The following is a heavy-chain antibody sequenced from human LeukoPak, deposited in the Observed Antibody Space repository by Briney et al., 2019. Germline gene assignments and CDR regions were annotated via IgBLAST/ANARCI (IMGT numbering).Heavy chain of an antibody. Sequence: PSETLSLTCAVYGGSFSGYYWSWIRQPPGKGLEWIGEINHSGSTNYNPSLKSRVTISVETSKNQFSLKLSSVTAADTAVYYCARGEFNWGVDYWGQGTLVTVSS. V-gene: IGHV4-34*01. D-gene: IGHD7-27*01. J-gene: IGHJ4*02. CDR1: GGSFSGYY. CDR2: INHSGST. CDR3: ARGEFNWGVDY.